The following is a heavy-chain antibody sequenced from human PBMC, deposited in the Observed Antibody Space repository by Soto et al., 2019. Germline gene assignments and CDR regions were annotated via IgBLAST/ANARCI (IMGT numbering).Heavy chain of an antibody. CDR1: GFTFSSYS. CDR3: ARVNGMAGSFDP. V-gene: IGHV3-48*02. D-gene: IGHD2-8*01. Sequence: EVQLVESGGGLVKRGGSLRLSCAASGFTFSSYSMNWVRQAPGKGLEWIAYIISSSTTIFYADSVKGRFTISRDNAKSSLYLQMNGLRDEDTAVYYCARVNGMAGSFDPWGQGTLVTVSS. J-gene: IGHJ5*02. CDR2: IISSSTTI.